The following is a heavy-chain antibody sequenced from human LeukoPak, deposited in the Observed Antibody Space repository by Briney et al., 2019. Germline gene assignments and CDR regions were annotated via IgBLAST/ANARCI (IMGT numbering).Heavy chain of an antibody. CDR1: GFTFSIYA. J-gene: IGHJ4*02. CDR3: AKGSRDIVVVPSPINY. Sequence: GGSLRLSCAASGFTFSIYAMSWVPQAPGKGLEWFSDISGSGGSTYYADSVKGRFTISRDNSRNTLYLQMNSLRAEDTAVYYCAKGSRDIVVVPSPINYWGQGTLVTVSS. CDR2: ISGSGGST. D-gene: IGHD2-2*01. V-gene: IGHV3-23*01.